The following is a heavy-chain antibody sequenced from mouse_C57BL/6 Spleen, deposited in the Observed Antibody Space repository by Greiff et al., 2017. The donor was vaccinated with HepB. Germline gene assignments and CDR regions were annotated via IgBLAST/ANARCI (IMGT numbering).Heavy chain of an antibody. J-gene: IGHJ2*01. CDR1: GFTFSSYA. D-gene: IGHD2-5*01. V-gene: IGHV5-4*01. Sequence: DVQLVESGGGLVKPGGSLKLSCAASGFTFSSYAMSWVRQTPEKRLEWVATISDGGSYTYYPDNVKGRFTISRDNAKNNLYLQMSHLKSEDTAMYYCARDYSNHYFDYWGQGTTLTVSS. CDR2: ISDGGSYT. CDR3: ARDYSNHYFDY.